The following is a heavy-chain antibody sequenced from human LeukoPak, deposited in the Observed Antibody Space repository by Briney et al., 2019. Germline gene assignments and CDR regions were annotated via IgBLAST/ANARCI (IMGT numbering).Heavy chain of an antibody. D-gene: IGHD2-2*01. J-gene: IGHJ4*02. CDR3: ARHLRGSSTRSPFYC. Sequence: GAFLKTSCKCSCYSFNYYLNGLVRQMPRKGVELMGIIYAGDSDTRYSPSFLGQVPISADKSISTAYLQWSSLKASDTAMCYCARHLRGSSTRSPFYCWGQGTLVTVSS. CDR2: IYAGDSDT. V-gene: IGHV5-51*01. CDR1: CYSFNYYL.